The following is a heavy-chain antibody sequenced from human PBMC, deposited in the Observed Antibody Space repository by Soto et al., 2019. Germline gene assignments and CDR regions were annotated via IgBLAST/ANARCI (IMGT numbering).Heavy chain of an antibody. CDR1: GFTFSSYW. CDR2: INSDGSST. Sequence: PGGSLRLSCAASGFTFSSYWMHWVRQAPGKGLVWVSRINSDGSSTSYADSVKGRFTISRDNAKNTLYLQMNSLRAEDTAVYYCAREVGAAADYYGMDVWGQGTTVTVSS. CDR3: AREVGAAADYYGMDV. J-gene: IGHJ6*02. V-gene: IGHV3-74*01. D-gene: IGHD6-13*01.